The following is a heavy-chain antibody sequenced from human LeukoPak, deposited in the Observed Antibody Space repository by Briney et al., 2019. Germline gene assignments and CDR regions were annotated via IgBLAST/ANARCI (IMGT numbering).Heavy chain of an antibody. Sequence: SETLSLTCTVSGGSISSSSYYWGWIRQPPGKGLEWIGSIYYSGSTYYNPSLKSRVTISGDTSKNQFSLKLSSVTAADTAVYYCATHWYSSSRAVGAPFDYWGQGTLVTVSS. CDR1: GGSISSSSYY. CDR2: IYYSGST. D-gene: IGHD6-13*01. V-gene: IGHV4-39*01. CDR3: ATHWYSSSRAVGAPFDY. J-gene: IGHJ4*02.